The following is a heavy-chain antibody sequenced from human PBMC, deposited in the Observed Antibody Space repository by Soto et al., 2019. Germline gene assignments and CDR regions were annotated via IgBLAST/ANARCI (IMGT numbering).Heavy chain of an antibody. J-gene: IGHJ4*02. CDR1: GGSIGSGGYY. CDR3: ARVGYCTMTTCYEFGY. CDR2: IYYTGST. D-gene: IGHD2-2*03. V-gene: IGHV4-31*03. Sequence: PSETLSLTCTVSGGSIGSGGYYWSWIRQHPGKGLEWIGYIYYTGSTYYNPSLKSRVIISVDTSKNQFSLELTSVTAADTAVYYCARVGYCTMTTCYEFGYWGQGTLVTVSS.